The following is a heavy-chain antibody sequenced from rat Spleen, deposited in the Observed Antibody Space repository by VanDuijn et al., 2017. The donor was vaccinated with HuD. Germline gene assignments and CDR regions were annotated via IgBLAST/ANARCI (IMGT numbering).Heavy chain of an antibody. V-gene: IGHV5S13*01. CDR3: TRGYVMDA. J-gene: IGHJ4*01. CDR1: GFTFRNYG. CDR2: ISNGGDNT. Sequence: EVQLVESGGGLVQPGRSLTLFCAASGFTFRNYGMAWVRQTPTKGLEWVASISNGGDNTYFRDSVKGRFTLSRDNAKNTQSLQMDSLRSEDTAIYYCTRGYVMDAWGQGASVTVSS.